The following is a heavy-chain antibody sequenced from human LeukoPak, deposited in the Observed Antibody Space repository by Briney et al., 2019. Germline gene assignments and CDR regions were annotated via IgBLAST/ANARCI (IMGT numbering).Heavy chain of an antibody. Sequence: ASVKVSCKASGYTFTSYGISWVRQAPGQGLEWMGWISPYNGNTNYAQKLQGRVTMTRDMSTSTVYMELSSLRSEDTAVYYCARGWCTGGSCYGGYWGQGTLVTVSS. CDR3: ARGWCTGGSCYGGY. D-gene: IGHD2-15*01. V-gene: IGHV1-18*01. CDR2: ISPYNGNT. J-gene: IGHJ4*02. CDR1: GYTFTSYG.